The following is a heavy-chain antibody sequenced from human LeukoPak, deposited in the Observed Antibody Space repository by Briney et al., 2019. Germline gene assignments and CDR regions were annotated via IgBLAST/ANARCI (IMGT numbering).Heavy chain of an antibody. CDR3: ARDRLRFLEWLYLFDY. V-gene: IGHV3-7*01. J-gene: IGHJ4*02. Sequence: GSLRLSCAASGFTSSGSAMHWVRQAPGKGLEWVANIKQDGSEKYYVDSVKGRFTISRDNAKNSLYLQMNSLRAEDTAVYYCARDRLRFLEWLYLFDYWGQGTLVTVSS. CDR2: IKQDGSEK. D-gene: IGHD3-3*01. CDR1: GFTSSGSA.